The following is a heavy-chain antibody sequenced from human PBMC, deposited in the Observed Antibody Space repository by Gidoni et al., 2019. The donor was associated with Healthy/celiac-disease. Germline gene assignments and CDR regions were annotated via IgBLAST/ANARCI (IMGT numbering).Heavy chain of an antibody. J-gene: IGHJ4*02. CDR3: ARDGLYYDSSGYSTPFDY. CDR2: IIPSLGIA. V-gene: IGHV1-69*04. Sequence: QVQLVQSGAEVKKPGSSVKVSCKAPGGPFSSYPISWVRQAPGQGLEWMGRIIPSLGIANYAQKFQGRVTITADKATSTAYMELSSLRSEDTAVDYCARDGLYYDSSGYSTPFDYWGQGTLVTVSS. CDR1: GGPFSSYP. D-gene: IGHD3-22*01.